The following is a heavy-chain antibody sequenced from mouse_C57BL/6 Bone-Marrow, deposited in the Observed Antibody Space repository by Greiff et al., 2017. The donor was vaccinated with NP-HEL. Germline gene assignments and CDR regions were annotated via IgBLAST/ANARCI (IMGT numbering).Heavy chain of an antibody. CDR1: GYAFTNYL. D-gene: IGHD2-4*01. CDR2: INPGSGGT. V-gene: IGHV1-54*01. J-gene: IGHJ3*01. CDR3: ARFGYDYDGSFAY. Sequence: QVQLKQSGAELVRPGTSVKVSCKASGYAFTNYLIEWVKQRPGQGLEWIGVINPGSGGTNYNEKFKGKATLTADKSSSTAYMQLSSLTSEDSAVYFCARFGYDYDGSFAYWGQGTLVTVSA.